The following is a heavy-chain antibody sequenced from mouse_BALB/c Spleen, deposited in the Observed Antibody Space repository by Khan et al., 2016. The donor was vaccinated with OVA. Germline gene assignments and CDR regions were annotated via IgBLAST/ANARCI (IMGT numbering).Heavy chain of an antibody. V-gene: IGHV14-3*02. J-gene: IGHJ1*01. CDR1: GFNIKDTY. D-gene: IGHD2-3*01. Sequence: EVQLQQSGAELVKPGASVKLSCTASGFNIKDTYLHWVKQRPEQGLEWIGRIAPANGNTQYDPKFQGKATLTSDTSSNTADLQLNSLTSEDTAVYYCARPSYDPRDFEVWGAGTTVTVSS. CDR2: IAPANGNT. CDR3: ARPSYDPRDFEV.